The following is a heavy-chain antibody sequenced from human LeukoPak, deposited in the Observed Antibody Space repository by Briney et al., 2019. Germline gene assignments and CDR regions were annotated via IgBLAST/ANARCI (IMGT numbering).Heavy chain of an antibody. J-gene: IGHJ5*02. CDR2: ISAYNGNT. CDR1: GYTFTSYG. D-gene: IGHD3-10*01. V-gene: IGHV1-18*01. Sequence: ASVKVSCKASGYTFTSYGISWVRQAPGQGLEWMGWISAYNGNTNYAQKPQGRVTMTTDTSTSTAYMELRSLRSDDTAVYYCARDSITMVRGVHKSWFDPWGQGTLVTVSS. CDR3: ARDSITMVRGVHKSWFDP.